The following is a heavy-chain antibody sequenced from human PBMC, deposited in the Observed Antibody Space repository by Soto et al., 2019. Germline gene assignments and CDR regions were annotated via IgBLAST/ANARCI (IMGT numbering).Heavy chain of an antibody. D-gene: IGHD7-27*01. CDR2: IYSGGST. J-gene: IGHJ4*02. CDR3: AARGVLNWGGIGYSFDY. Sequence: GGSLRLSCAASGFTVSSNYMSWVRQAPGKGLEWVSVIYSGGSTYYEDSVKGRFTISRDNSKNTLYLQMNSLRAEDTAVYYCAARGVLNWGGIGYSFDYWGQGTLVTVSS. V-gene: IGHV3-53*01. CDR1: GFTVSSNY.